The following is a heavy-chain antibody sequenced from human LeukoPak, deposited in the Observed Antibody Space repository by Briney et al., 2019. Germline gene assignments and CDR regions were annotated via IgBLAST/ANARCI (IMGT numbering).Heavy chain of an antibody. D-gene: IGHD3-16*02. CDR3: ARGPPRNYDYVWGSYRYFEFDY. CDR1: GFTFTNYW. CDR2: ISSSGSTI. J-gene: IGHJ4*02. Sequence: GGSLRLSCAASGFTFTNYWMSWVRQAPGKGLEWVSYISSSGSTIYYADSVKGRFTISRDNAKNSLYLQMNSLRAEDTAVYYCARGPPRNYDYVWGSYRYFEFDYWGQGTLVTVSS. V-gene: IGHV3-48*04.